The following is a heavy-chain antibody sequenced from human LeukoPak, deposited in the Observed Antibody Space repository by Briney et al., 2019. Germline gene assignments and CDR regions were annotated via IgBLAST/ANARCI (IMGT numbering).Heavy chain of an antibody. D-gene: IGHD2-2*01. V-gene: IGHV3-23*01. CDR3: VACSSGSCYGDRFDP. CDR1: GFTFNNYA. J-gene: IGHJ5*02. Sequence: GGSLRLSCAASGFTFNNYAMSWVRQAPGKGLEWVSAVSGSGDSYYADSVQGRFTIYRDNSKNTLYLHTNSLRAEDAAVYYCVACSSGSCYGDRFDPWGQGTLVTASS. CDR2: VSGSGDS.